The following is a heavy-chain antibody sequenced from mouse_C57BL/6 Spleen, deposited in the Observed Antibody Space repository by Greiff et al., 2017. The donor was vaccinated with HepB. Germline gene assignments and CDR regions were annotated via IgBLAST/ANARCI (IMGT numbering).Heavy chain of an antibody. D-gene: IGHD2-3*01. CDR2: INYDGSST. J-gene: IGHJ4*01. CDR3: AREGYYGHYFDMDD. CDR1: GFTFSDYY. V-gene: IGHV5-16*01. Sequence: EVQLVESEGGLVQPGSSMKLSCTASGFTFSDYYMAWVRQVPEKGLEWVANINYDGSSTYYLDSLKSRFIISRDNAKNMLYLQLSSLNSEDTATYYWAREGYYGHYFDMDDWGQGISVTVA.